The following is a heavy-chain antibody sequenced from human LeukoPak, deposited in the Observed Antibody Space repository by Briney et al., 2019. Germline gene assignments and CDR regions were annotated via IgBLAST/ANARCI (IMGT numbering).Heavy chain of an antibody. Sequence: GGSLRLSCAASGFTFNDYYMCWIRQAPGKGLEWVSYISRSGTTIYYADSVKGRFTISGDNAKNSLFLQMNSLRAEDTAVYYCARDRIYYGSGSRFDYWGQGTLVTVSS. V-gene: IGHV3-11*04. J-gene: IGHJ4*02. CDR2: ISRSGTTI. CDR3: ARDRIYYGSGSRFDY. D-gene: IGHD3-10*01. CDR1: GFTFNDYY.